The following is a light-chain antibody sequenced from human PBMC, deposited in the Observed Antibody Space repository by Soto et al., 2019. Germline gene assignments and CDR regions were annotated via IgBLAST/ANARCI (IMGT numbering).Light chain of an antibody. CDR3: AAWYDSLNGYV. J-gene: IGLJ1*01. CDR1: RSNIGSNY. V-gene: IGLV1-44*01. CDR2: SNE. Sequence: QSVLTQPPSTSGTPGQRVTISCSGSRSNIGSNYVYWYQQLPGTAPKLLIYSNEQRPSGVPDRFSGSKSGTSASLAIGGLQSEDEADYYCAAWYDSLNGYVFGTGTKLTVL.